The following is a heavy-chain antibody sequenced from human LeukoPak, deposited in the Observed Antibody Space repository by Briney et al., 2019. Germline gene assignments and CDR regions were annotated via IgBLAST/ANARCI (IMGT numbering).Heavy chain of an antibody. J-gene: IGHJ3*02. CDR1: GGTFSSYA. V-gene: IGHV1-69*04. CDR2: IIPILGIA. CDR3: AREPLARENNAFDI. D-gene: IGHD1/OR15-1a*01. Sequence: SVKVSCKASGGTFSSYALSWVRQAPGQGLEWMGRIIPILGIANYAQKFQGRVTITADKSTSTAYMELSSLRSEDTAVYYCAREPLARENNAFDIWGQGTMVTVSS.